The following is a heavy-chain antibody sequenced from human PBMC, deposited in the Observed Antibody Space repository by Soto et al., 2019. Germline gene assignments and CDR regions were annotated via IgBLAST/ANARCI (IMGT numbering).Heavy chain of an antibody. CDR3: AREYSSSGLDYYYYGMDV. J-gene: IGHJ6*02. V-gene: IGHV1-18*01. Sequence: ASVKVSCTASGYTFTSYGISWVRQAPGQGLEWMGWISAYNGNTNYAQKLQGRVTMTTDTSTSTAYMELRSLRSDDTAVYYCAREYSSSGLDYYYYGMDVWGQGTTVTVSS. CDR2: ISAYNGNT. CDR1: GYTFTSYG. D-gene: IGHD6-6*01.